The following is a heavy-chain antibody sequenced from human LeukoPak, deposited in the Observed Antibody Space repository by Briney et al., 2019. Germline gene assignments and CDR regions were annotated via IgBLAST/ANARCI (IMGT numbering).Heavy chain of an antibody. CDR2: INPNSGGT. J-gene: IGHJ5*02. CDR1: GYTFTGYY. Sequence: GASVKVSCKASGYTFTGYYMHWVRQAPGQGLEWMGWINPNSGGTNYAQKFQGRVTMTRDTSISTAYMELSRLRSDDTAVYYCARVTVVPAAMGWFDPWGQGTLVTVSS. D-gene: IGHD2-2*01. CDR3: ARVTVVPAAMGWFDP. V-gene: IGHV1-2*02.